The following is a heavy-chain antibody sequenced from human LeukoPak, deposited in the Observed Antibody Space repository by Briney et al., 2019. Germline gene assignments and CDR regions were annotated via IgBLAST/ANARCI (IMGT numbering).Heavy chain of an antibody. Sequence: SETLSLTCTVSGGSINSYYWSWIRQPPGEGLEWIGYIYYTGSTDYNPSLKSRVTISVDTSKNKFSLKLTSVTAADTAVYYCARLASGGDFAFDYWGQGTLVTVSS. D-gene: IGHD4-17*01. CDR2: IYYTGST. J-gene: IGHJ4*02. V-gene: IGHV4-59*01. CDR3: ARLASGGDFAFDY. CDR1: GGSINSYY.